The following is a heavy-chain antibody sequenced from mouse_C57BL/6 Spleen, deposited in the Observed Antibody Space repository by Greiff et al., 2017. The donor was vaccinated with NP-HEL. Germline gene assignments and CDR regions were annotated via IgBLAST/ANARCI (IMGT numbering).Heavy chain of an antibody. Sequence: EVKLQQSGPELVKPGASVKISCKASGYTFTDYYMNWVKQSHGQSLEWIGDINPNNGGTSYNQKFKGKATLTVDKSSSTAYMELRSLTSEDSAVYYCGRGHGNYAMDYWGQGTSVTVSS. CDR1: GYTFTDYY. V-gene: IGHV1-26*01. J-gene: IGHJ4*01. CDR2: INPNNGGT. D-gene: IGHD2-1*01. CDR3: GRGHGNYAMDY.